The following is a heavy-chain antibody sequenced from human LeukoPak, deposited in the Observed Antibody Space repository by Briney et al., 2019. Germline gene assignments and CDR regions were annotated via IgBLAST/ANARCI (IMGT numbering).Heavy chain of an antibody. CDR1: GFTFSSSA. CDR3: HLIAAENGWTYYYYHYMDV. Sequence: PGGSLRLSCAASGFTFSSSAMSWVRQAPGKGLEWVSNISGSGSGGSTYYADSVKGRFTISRDNSKNTLYLQMNSLRAEDTAVYYCHLIAAENGWTYYYYHYMDVWGKGTMVTISS. CDR2: ISGSGSGGST. D-gene: IGHD6-13*01. J-gene: IGHJ6*03. V-gene: IGHV3-23*01.